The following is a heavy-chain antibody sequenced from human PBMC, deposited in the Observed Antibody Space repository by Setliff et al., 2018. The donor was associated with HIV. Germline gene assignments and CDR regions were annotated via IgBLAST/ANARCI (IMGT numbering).Heavy chain of an antibody. CDR2: IYFNGDS. CDR1: GGSMTTYY. Sequence: SETLSLTCTVSGGSMTTYYWNWIRQPPGTGLEWIGYIYFNGDSYYNPSLKSRVSISLDMSKNQISLKLNSLTAADTAVYYCASSAEYWGPGILVTVAS. J-gene: IGHJ4*02. CDR3: ASSAEY. V-gene: IGHV4-59*01.